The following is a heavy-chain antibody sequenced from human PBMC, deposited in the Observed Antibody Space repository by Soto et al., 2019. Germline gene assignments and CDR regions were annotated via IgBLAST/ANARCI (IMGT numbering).Heavy chain of an antibody. V-gene: IGHV1-69*12. CDR1: GGTFSSYA. CDR3: ARRRRVVATGHFDY. D-gene: IGHD5-12*01. Sequence: QVQLVQSGAEVKKPGSSVKVSCKASGGTFSSYAISWVRQAPGQGLEWMGGIIPIFGTANYAQKFQGRVTITADESTSTAYMEPSSLRSEDTAVYYCARRRRVVATGHFDYWGQGTLVTVSS. J-gene: IGHJ4*02. CDR2: IIPIFGTA.